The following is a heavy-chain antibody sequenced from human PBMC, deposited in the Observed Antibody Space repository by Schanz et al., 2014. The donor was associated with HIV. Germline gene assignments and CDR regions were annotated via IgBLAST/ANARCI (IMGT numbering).Heavy chain of an antibody. CDR1: GGTFSIYA. Sequence: QVQLVQSGAEVKKPGSSVKVSCKASGGTFSIYAISWVRQAPGQGLEWMGGIIPIFGTANYAQRYQGRVTIIADESTRPAYMELSSLRSADTAVYFCARAAFSSEYYYGMDVWGQGTTVTVSS. D-gene: IGHD3-3*02. CDR2: IIPIFGTA. V-gene: IGHV1-69*01. CDR3: ARAAFSSEYYYGMDV. J-gene: IGHJ6*02.